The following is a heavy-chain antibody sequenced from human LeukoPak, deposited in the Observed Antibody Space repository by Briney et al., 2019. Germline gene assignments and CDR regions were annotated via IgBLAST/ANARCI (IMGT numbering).Heavy chain of an antibody. CDR2: INPNSGGT. CDR3: ARDYYDSSGYGTPHFDY. D-gene: IGHD3-22*01. V-gene: IGHV1-2*04. CDR1: GYTFTGYY. Sequence: ASVKVSCKASGYTFTGYYMHWVRQAPGQGLEWMGWINPNSGGTNYAQKFQGWVTMTRDTSISTAYMELSRLRSDDTAVYYCARDYYDSSGYGTPHFDYWGQGTLVTVSS. J-gene: IGHJ4*02.